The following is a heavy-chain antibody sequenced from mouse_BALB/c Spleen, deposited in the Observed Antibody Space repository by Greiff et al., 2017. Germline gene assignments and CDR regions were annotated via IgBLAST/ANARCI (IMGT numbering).Heavy chain of an antibody. V-gene: IGHV1-9*01. CDR2: ILPGSGST. D-gene: IGHD2-2*01. CDR1: GYTFSSYW. J-gene: IGHJ3*01. CDR3: ARKGYYGYDWFAY. Sequence: VQLQQSGAELMKPGASVKISCKATGYTFSSYWIEWVKQRPGHGLEWIGEILPGSGSTNYNEKFKGKATFTADTSSNTAYMQLSSLTSEDSAVYYCARKGYYGYDWFAYWGQGTLVTVSA.